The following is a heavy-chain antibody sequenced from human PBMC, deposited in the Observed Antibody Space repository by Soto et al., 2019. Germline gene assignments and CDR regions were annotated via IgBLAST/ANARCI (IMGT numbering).Heavy chain of an antibody. V-gene: IGHV3-11*01. Sequence: GGSLRLSCAASGFTFSDYYMSWIRQAPGKGLEWVSYISSSGSTIYYADSVKGRFTISRDNAKNSLYLQMNSLRAEDTAVYYCASPTTYGDDAFDIWGQGTMVTVSS. CDR1: GFTFSDYY. J-gene: IGHJ3*02. D-gene: IGHD1-1*01. CDR2: ISSSGSTI. CDR3: ASPTTYGDDAFDI.